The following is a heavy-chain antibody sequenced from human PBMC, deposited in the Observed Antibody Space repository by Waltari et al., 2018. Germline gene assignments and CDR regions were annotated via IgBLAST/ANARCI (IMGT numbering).Heavy chain of an antibody. CDR3: ARFGDYTHYYFDY. CDR1: GFTFSSYA. D-gene: IGHD3-16*01. J-gene: IGHJ4*02. CDR2: IYYSGST. V-gene: IGHV4-38-2*01. Sequence: VQLLESGGGLVQPGGSLRLSCAASGFTFSSYAMSWVRQAPGKGLEWIGSIYYSGSTYYNPSLKSRVTISVDTSKNQFSLKLSSVTAADTAVYYCARFGDYTHYYFDYWGQGTLVTVSS.